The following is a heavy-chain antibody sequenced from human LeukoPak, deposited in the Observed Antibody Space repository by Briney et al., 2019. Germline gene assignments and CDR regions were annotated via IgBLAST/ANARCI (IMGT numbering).Heavy chain of an antibody. J-gene: IGHJ4*02. CDR2: INWNSDSI. CDR1: GCTFSSFG. D-gene: IGHD5-12*01. Sequence: PGRSLRLSCAASGCTFSSFGMHWVRQAPGKGLEWVSGINWNSDSIGYADSVKGRFTTSRDNAKNSLYLQMNSLRAEDTAFYYCAINGGGDSGYGNFDYWGEGTLVTVSS. V-gene: IGHV3-9*01. CDR3: AINGGGDSGYGNFDY.